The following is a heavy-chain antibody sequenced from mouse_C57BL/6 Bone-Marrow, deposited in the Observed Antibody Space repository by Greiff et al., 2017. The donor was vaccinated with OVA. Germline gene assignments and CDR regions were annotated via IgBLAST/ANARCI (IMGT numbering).Heavy chain of an antibody. CDR3: ARWLPGCFDV. J-gene: IGHJ1*03. CDR1: GYTFTNYW. D-gene: IGHD2-2*01. Sequence: VQLVESGAELVRPGTSVKMSCKASGYTFTNYWIGWAKQRPGHGLEWIGDIYPGGGYTNYNEKFKGKATLTADKSSSTAYMQFSSLTSEDSAIYYCARWLPGCFDVWGTGTTVTVSS. CDR2: IYPGGGYT. V-gene: IGHV1-63*01.